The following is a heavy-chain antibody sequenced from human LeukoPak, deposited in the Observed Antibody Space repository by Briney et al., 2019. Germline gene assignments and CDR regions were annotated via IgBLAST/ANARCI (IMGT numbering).Heavy chain of an antibody. CDR2: FYYTGST. CDR3: ARGDYDPLAMDV. Sequence: SETLSLTCTVSGGSISSYYWNWIRQSPGKGLEWIGYFYYTGSTNYNPSLKSRVTISVGTSKNQVSLRRSSVTAADTAVYYCARGDYDPLAMDVWGKGTTVTVSS. J-gene: IGHJ6*03. V-gene: IGHV4-59*01. CDR1: GGSISSYY. D-gene: IGHD3-16*01.